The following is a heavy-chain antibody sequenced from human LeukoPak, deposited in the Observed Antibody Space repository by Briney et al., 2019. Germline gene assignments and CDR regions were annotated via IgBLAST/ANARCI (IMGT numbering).Heavy chain of an antibody. J-gene: IGHJ4*02. CDR2: ITAYNGNT. D-gene: IGHD6-6*01. Sequence: ASVKVSCKASSYTFTSYGISWVRQAPGQGLEWMGWITAYNGNTNNSQKLPGRVTMTTDTATTTAYMELRSLRSDVTVVYYCARFAHQLASLDYWGQGTLVTVS. CDR3: ARFAHQLASLDY. CDR1: SYTFTSYG. V-gene: IGHV1-18*01.